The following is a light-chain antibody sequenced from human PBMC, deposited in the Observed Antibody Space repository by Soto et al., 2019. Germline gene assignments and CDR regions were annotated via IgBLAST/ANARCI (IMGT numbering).Light chain of an antibody. CDR1: RSVSSNY. CDR3: QQYGSSPT. J-gene: IGKJ2*01. V-gene: IGKV3-20*01. CDR2: DTS. Sequence: EIVLTQSPGTLSLSPGERATLSCRASRSVSSNYLAWCQQKPGQAPRLLIYDTSTRATGIPDRFSGSGSGTDFTLTISRLEPEDFAVYYCQQYGSSPTFGQGTKLEIK.